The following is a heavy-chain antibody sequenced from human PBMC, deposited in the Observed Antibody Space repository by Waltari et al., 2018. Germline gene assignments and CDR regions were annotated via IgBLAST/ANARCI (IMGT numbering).Heavy chain of an antibody. CDR2: ISGSGGRT. CDR1: GFTFSSYA. V-gene: IGHV3-23*01. CDR3: AKDPSYYDSSGYVDY. Sequence: EVQLLESGGGLVQPGGSLRLSCAASGFTFSSYAMSWVRQAPGKGLEWVSAISGSGGRTYYAGAVKGRFTISRDNSKNTLYLQMNSLRAEDTAVYYCAKDPSYYDSSGYVDYWGQGTLVTVSS. J-gene: IGHJ4*02. D-gene: IGHD3-22*01.